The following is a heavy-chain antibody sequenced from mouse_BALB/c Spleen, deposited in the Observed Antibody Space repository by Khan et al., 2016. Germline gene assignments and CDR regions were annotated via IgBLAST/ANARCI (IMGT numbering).Heavy chain of an antibody. J-gene: IGHJ2*01. CDR1: GYTFTSYT. CDR3: AREGWLRGFFDY. Sequence: QVQLQQSGAELARPGASVKMSCKASGYTFTSYTMFWVKQRPGQGLEWLGYVNPSNDYTDYNQKFKDKATLTADKSSSTAYMQLNSLTSADSAVYYCAREGWLRGFFDYWGQGTTLTVSS. V-gene: IGHV1-4*01. CDR2: VNPSNDYT. D-gene: IGHD2-2*01.